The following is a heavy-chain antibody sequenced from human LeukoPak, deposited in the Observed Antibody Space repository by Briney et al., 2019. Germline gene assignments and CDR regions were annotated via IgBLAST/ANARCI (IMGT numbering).Heavy chain of an antibody. CDR2: IYSGGNT. D-gene: IGHD1-26*01. V-gene: IGHV3-53*01. CDR3: ARDQDSGSFIFDY. CDR1: GFTVITNY. Sequence: GGSLRLSCAASGFTVITNYVSWVRQAPGKGLEWVSVIYSGGNTYYADSVKGRFTISRDNSKNTLYLQMNSLRAEDTAVYYCARDQDSGSFIFDYWGHGTLVTVSS. J-gene: IGHJ4*01.